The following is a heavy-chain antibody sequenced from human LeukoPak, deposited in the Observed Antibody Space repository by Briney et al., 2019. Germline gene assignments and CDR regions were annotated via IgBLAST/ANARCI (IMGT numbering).Heavy chain of an antibody. J-gene: IGHJ6*03. CDR1: GGSISSSSYY. Sequence: PSETLSLTCTVSGGSISSSSYYWGWIRQPPGKGLEWIGSIYYSGSTYYNPSLKSRVTISVDTSKNQFSLKLSSVTAADTAVYYCARGRYNWNYGPYYYYMDVWGKGTTVAVSS. CDR2: IYYSGST. D-gene: IGHD1-7*01. V-gene: IGHV4-39*01. CDR3: ARGRYNWNYGPYYYYMDV.